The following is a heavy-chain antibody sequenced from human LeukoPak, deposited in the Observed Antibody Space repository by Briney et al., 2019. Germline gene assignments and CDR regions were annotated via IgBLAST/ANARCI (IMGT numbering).Heavy chain of an antibody. CDR1: GYTFTGYY. CDR2: INPNSGGT. D-gene: IGHD3-22*01. CDR3: ARDGYYYDSSGYRGALYYFDY. V-gene: IGHV1-2*02. J-gene: IGHJ4*02. Sequence: ASVKVSCKASGYTFTGYYMHWVRQAPGQGLEWMGWINPNSGGTNYAQKFQGRVTMTRDTSISTAYMELSRLRSDDTAVYYCARDGYYYDSSGYRGALYYFDYWGQGTLVTVSS.